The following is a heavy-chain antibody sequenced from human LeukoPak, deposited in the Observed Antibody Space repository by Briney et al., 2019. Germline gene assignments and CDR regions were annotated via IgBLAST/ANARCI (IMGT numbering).Heavy chain of an antibody. CDR2: IIPISGTA. Sequence: SVKVSCKASGGTFSSYAISWVRQAPGQGLEWMGGIIPISGTANYAQKFQGRVTITADESTSTAYMELSSLRSEDTAVYYCARVEGGTTYYFDYWGQGTLVTVSS. CDR1: GGTFSSYA. D-gene: IGHD1-1*01. J-gene: IGHJ4*02. V-gene: IGHV1-69*13. CDR3: ARVEGGTTYYFDY.